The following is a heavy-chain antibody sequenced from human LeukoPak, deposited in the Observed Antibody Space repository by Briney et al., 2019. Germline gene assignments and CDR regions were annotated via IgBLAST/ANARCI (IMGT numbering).Heavy chain of an antibody. J-gene: IGHJ3*02. V-gene: IGHV4-59*08. CDR3: ARLSSYDAFDI. CDR2: IYYSGST. D-gene: IGHD2-2*01. Sequence: SETLSLTCTVSGGSISSYYWSWLRQPPGKGLEWIGYIYYSGSTNYNPSLKSRVTISVDTSKNQFSLKLSSVTAADTAVYYCARLSSYDAFDIRGQGTMVTASS. CDR1: GGSISSYY.